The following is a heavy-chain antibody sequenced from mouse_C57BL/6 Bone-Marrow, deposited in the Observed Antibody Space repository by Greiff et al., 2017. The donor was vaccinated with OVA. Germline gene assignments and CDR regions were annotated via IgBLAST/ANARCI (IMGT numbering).Heavy chain of an antibody. V-gene: IGHV1-52*01. CDR3: ARCDGYYRNYFDY. CDR2: IDPSDSET. Sequence: QVQLKQPGAELVRPGSSVKLSCKASGYTFTSYWMHWVKQRPIQGLEWIGNIDPSDSETHYNQKFKDKATLTVDKSSSTAYMQLSSLTSEDSAVYYCARCDGYYRNYFDYWGQGTTLTVSS. D-gene: IGHD2-3*01. CDR1: GYTFTSYW. J-gene: IGHJ2*01.